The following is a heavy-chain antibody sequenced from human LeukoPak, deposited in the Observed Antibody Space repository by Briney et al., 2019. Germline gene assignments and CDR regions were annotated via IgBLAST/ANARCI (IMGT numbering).Heavy chain of an antibody. CDR1: GFTFSSYA. J-gene: IGHJ4*02. D-gene: IGHD1-1*01. CDR2: ISYDGSNK. Sequence: GGSLRLSCAASGFTFSSYAMTWVRQAPGKGLEWVAVISYDGSNKYYADSVKGRFTISRDNSKNTLYLQMNSLRAEDTAVYYCAKGSVWLLNWNDYEDYWGQGTLVTVSS. V-gene: IGHV3-30*18. CDR3: AKGSVWLLNWNDYEDY.